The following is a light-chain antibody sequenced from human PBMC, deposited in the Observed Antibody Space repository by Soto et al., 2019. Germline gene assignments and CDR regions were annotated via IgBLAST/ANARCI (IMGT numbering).Light chain of an antibody. J-gene: IGKJ1*01. V-gene: IGKV1-39*01. Sequence: DIQMTQSPSSLSASVGDRVIITCRASQSIRKYLNWYQHKPGKVPTLLIYAASSLQSGVQSRFSGSGSGTEVTLTITSLHPEDFETYYCQQSGDTPPWTFGQGTKVEIK. CDR1: QSIRKY. CDR2: AAS. CDR3: QQSGDTPPWT.